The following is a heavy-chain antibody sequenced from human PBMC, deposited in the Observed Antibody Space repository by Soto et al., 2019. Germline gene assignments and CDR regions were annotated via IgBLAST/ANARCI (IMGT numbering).Heavy chain of an antibody. CDR3: AKGWPGYSSGWFAFDS. CDR1: GASISGFY. D-gene: IGHD6-19*01. J-gene: IGHJ3*01. Sequence: LSLTCTVSGASISGFYWSWIRKSAGKGLEWVAVISYEGSNNYYVDSVKGRFTISRDNSKSTVYLHMDSLRAEDTAVYYCAKGWPGYSSGWFAFDSWGPGTVVTVS. CDR2: ISYEGSNN. V-gene: IGHV3-30*18.